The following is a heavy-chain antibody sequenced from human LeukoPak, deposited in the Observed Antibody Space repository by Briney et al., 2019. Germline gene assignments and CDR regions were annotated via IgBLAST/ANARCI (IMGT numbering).Heavy chain of an antibody. CDR1: GYAFTSYY. J-gene: IGHJ4*02. V-gene: IGHV1-46*01. D-gene: IGHD5-12*01. CDR2: ITPSGGST. CDR3: ARDEVRGYSGYDLVY. Sequence: SVKASWKAYGYAFTSYYMHWERQAPGQGIEWMGIITPSGGSTSYAQTFQGRVTMTRDTSTSTVYMELSSLRPEDTAVYYCARDEVRGYSGYDLVYWGQGTLVTVSS.